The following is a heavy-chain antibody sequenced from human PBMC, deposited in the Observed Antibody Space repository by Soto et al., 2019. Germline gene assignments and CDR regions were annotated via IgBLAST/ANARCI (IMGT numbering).Heavy chain of an antibody. Sequence: QVQLVESGGGVVQPGRSLRLSCAASGFTFSRYGMHWVRQAPGKGLEWVAIISYDEINKYYADSVKGRFTISRDNSKNTLYLKMNSLRAEDTAVYYCAKSVYNWNDGFFDYWGQGTLVTVSS. CDR1: GFTFSRYG. J-gene: IGHJ4*02. D-gene: IGHD1-1*01. V-gene: IGHV3-30*18. CDR3: AKSVYNWNDGFFDY. CDR2: ISYDEINK.